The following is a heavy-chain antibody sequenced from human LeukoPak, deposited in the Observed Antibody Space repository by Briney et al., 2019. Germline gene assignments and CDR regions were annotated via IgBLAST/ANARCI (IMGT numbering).Heavy chain of an antibody. D-gene: IGHD7-27*01. V-gene: IGHV1-2*02. CDR1: GYTFTGNY. CDR2: INPNSGGT. J-gene: IGHJ4*02. CDR3: ARGTYWGPEGXXYFDY. Sequence: ASVKVSCKASGYTFTGNYMHWVRQAPGQGPEWMGWINPNSGGTNYAQKFQGRVTMTRDTSISTAYMELSRLTSDDTAVYYCARGTYWGPEGXXYFDYWGQXXLVXVSS.